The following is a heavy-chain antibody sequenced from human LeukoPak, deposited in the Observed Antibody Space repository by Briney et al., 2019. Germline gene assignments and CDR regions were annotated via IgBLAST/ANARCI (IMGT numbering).Heavy chain of an antibody. CDR2: ITSGSGSNV. D-gene: IGHD6-13*01. V-gene: IGHV3-23*01. Sequence: GGSLRPSCAASGFTFSSHAMSWVRQAPGKGLEWVSAITSGSGSNVYYTDSLKGRFTISRDNSKNTLYLQMNSLRAEDTAVYYCARHGSWSFDYWGQGTLVTVSA. J-gene: IGHJ4*02. CDR1: GFTFSSHA. CDR3: ARHGSWSFDY.